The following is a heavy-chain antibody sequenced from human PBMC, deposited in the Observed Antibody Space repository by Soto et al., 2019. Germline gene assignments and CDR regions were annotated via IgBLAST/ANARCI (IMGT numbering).Heavy chain of an antibody. CDR3: ARDLGQYYDFWSGYYTDYYGMDV. Sequence: ASVKVSFKASGYTFTSYGISWVRQAPGQGLEWMGCISAYNGNTNYAQKLQGRVTMTTDTSKNQFSLQLNSVTPEDTAVYYCARDLGQYYDFWSGYYTDYYGMDVWGQGTTVTVS. CDR2: ISAYNGNT. D-gene: IGHD3-3*01. V-gene: IGHV1-18*01. J-gene: IGHJ6*02. CDR1: GYTFTSYG.